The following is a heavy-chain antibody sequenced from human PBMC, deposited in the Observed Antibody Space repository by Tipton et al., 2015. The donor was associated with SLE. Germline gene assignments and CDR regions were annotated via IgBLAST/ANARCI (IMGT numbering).Heavy chain of an antibody. D-gene: IGHD3-9*01. J-gene: IGHJ3*02. V-gene: IGHV4-34*01. CDR2: VYHSGRT. CDR1: GGSFSGYH. CDR3: ASGILTGYAAFDI. Sequence: TLSLTCAVYGGSFSGYHWTWIRQPPGKGLEWIGEVYHSGRTDSNPSLKSRVTISVDTSKNQFSLKLSSVTAADTAVYYCASGILTGYAAFDIWGPGTMVTVSS.